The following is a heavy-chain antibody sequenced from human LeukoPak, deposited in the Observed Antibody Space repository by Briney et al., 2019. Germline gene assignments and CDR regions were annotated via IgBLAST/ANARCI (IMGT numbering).Heavy chain of an antibody. CDR1: GYTLTELS. D-gene: IGHD2-15*01. CDR3: ARGAEAGYCSGGSCIPNDY. J-gene: IGHJ4*02. V-gene: IGHV1-24*01. CDR2: FDPEDGET. Sequence: ASVKVSCKVSGYTLTELSMHWVRQAPGKGLEWMGGFDPEDGETIYAQKFQGRVTITRDTSASTAYMELSSLRSEDTAVYYCARGAEAGYCSGGSCIPNDYWGQGTLVTVSS.